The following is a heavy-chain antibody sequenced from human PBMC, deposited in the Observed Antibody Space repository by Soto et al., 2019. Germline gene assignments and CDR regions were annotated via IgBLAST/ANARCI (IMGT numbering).Heavy chain of an antibody. V-gene: IGHV1-58*01. D-gene: IGHD2-15*01. Sequence: ASVKVSCKASGFTFTSSAVQWVRQARGQRLEWIGWIVVGSGNTNYAQKFQERVTITRDMSTSTAYMELSSLRSEDTAVYYCAADPWIVVVVANYGMDVWGQGTTVTVSS. CDR1: GFTFTSSA. CDR2: IVVGSGNT. CDR3: AADPWIVVVVANYGMDV. J-gene: IGHJ6*02.